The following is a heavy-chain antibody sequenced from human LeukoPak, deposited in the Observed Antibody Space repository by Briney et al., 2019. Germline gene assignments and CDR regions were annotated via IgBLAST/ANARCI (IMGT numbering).Heavy chain of an antibody. Sequence: GGSLRLSCAASGFTFSSYSMNWVRQAPGKGLEWVSSISSSSSYIYYADSVKGRFIISRDNAKNSLYLQMNSLRAEDTAVYYCARDAYSSGSPFDYWGQGTLVTVSS. V-gene: IGHV3-21*01. J-gene: IGHJ4*02. CDR3: ARDAYSSGSPFDY. CDR1: GFTFSSYS. CDR2: ISSSSSYI. D-gene: IGHD6-19*01.